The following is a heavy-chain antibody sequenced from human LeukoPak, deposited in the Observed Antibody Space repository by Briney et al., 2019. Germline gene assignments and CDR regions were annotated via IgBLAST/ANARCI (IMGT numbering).Heavy chain of an antibody. Sequence: LETLSLTCTVSGGSISSSSYYWGWIRQPPGKGLEWIGSIYYSGSTYYNPSLKSRVTISVDTSKNQFSLKLSSVTAADTAVYYCARASEYCSSTSCYRLFDYWGQGTLVTVSS. CDR1: GGSISSSSYY. V-gene: IGHV4-39*07. J-gene: IGHJ4*02. D-gene: IGHD2-2*01. CDR3: ARASEYCSSTSCYRLFDY. CDR2: IYYSGST.